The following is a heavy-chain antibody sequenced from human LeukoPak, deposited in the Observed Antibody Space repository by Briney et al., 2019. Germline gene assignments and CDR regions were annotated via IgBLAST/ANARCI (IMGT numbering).Heavy chain of an antibody. V-gene: IGHV3-7*01. J-gene: IGHJ4*02. CDR3: AREIIVTTFPDY. CDR1: GFIFSTYW. D-gene: IGHD4-11*01. CDR2: IKQDGSEK. Sequence: GGSLRLSCEASGFIFSTYWMTWVRQAPGKGLEWVANIKQDGSEKHYVDSVKGRFTISRDNAKNSLYLQMNSLRAEDTAVYYCAREIIVTTFPDYWGQGTLVTVFS.